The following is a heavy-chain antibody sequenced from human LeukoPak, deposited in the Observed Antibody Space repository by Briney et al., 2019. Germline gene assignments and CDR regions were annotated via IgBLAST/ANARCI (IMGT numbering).Heavy chain of an antibody. D-gene: IGHD4-17*01. CDR3: AREQGTVTTDDAFDI. CDR2: IYSGGST. CDR1: GFTVSSNY. V-gene: IGHV3-53*01. Sequence: AGGSMRLSCAASGFTVSSNYMSWISRAPGKGLDWVSVIYSGGSTYYADSVKGRFTTSRDNSKNSLYLQMNGLRAEDTAVYYCAREQGTVTTDDAFDIWGQGTTVTVSS. J-gene: IGHJ3*02.